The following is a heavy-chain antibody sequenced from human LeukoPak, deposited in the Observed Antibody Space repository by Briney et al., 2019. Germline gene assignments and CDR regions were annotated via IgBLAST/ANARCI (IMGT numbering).Heavy chain of an antibody. D-gene: IGHD3-16*02. J-gene: IGHJ6*04. CDR2: IIPIFGTA. V-gene: IGHV1-69*06. CDR3: ARASSDYVWGSYRSPYYYYGMDV. Sequence: ASVKVSCKASGGTFSSYASSWVRQAPGQGLEWMGGIIPIFGTANYAQKFQGRVTITADKSTSTAYMELSSLRSEDTAVYYCARASSDYVWGSYRSPYYYYGMDVWGKGTTVTVSS. CDR1: GGTFSSYA.